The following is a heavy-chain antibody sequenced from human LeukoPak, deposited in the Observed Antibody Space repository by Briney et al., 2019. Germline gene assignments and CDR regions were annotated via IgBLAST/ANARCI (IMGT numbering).Heavy chain of an antibody. CDR1: GFTFSSYS. V-gene: IGHV3-48*01. Sequence: SGGSLRLSCAVSGFTFSSYSMNWVRQAPGKGLEWLSYISRSSTTIYYLDSVKGRFTISRDNSKNTLYLQMNSLRAEDTAVYYCAKDLLYSDVWGSYRPNPLDYWGQGTLVTVSS. CDR3: AKDLLYSDVWGSYRPNPLDY. CDR2: ISRSSTTI. D-gene: IGHD3-16*02. J-gene: IGHJ4*02.